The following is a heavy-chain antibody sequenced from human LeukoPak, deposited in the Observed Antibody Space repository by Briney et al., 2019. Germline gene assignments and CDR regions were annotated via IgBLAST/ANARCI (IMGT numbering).Heavy chain of an antibody. D-gene: IGHD6-13*01. Sequence: GGSLRLSCEASGFTFSSHWMHWVRQVPGKGLVWVSRINSDGSSTSYADSVKGRFTISRDNAKNSLYLQMNSLRAEDMAVYYCARGRFGSCWGQGTLVTVSS. CDR1: GFTFSSHW. V-gene: IGHV3-74*01. CDR3: ARGRFGSC. J-gene: IGHJ1*01. CDR2: INSDGSST.